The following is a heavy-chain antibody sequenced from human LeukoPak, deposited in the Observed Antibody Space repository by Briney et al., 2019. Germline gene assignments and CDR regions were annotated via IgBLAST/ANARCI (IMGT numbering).Heavy chain of an antibody. CDR2: INPNSGGT. Sequence: ASVKVSCKASGYTFTGYYMHWVRQAPGQGLEWMGWINPNSGGTNYAQKFQGRVTMTRDTPISTAYMELSRLRSDDTAVYYCARVDGDYSGFDYWGQGTLVTVSS. CDR3: ARVDGDYSGFDY. V-gene: IGHV1-2*02. D-gene: IGHD4-17*01. J-gene: IGHJ4*02. CDR1: GYTFTGYY.